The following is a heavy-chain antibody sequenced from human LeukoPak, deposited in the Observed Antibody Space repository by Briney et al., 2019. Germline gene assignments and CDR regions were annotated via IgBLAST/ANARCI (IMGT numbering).Heavy chain of an antibody. D-gene: IGHD6-19*01. Sequence: QAGGSLRLSCAASGLIVSSNYMNWVRQAPGKGLEWVSIIYSGGTTHYADSVKGRFTISRDNSKNTLYLQMNSLRAEDTAVYYCAKERGVAVAVIDYWGQGTLVTVSS. CDR3: AKERGVAVAVIDY. CDR1: GLIVSSNY. V-gene: IGHV3-53*01. CDR2: IYSGGTT. J-gene: IGHJ4*02.